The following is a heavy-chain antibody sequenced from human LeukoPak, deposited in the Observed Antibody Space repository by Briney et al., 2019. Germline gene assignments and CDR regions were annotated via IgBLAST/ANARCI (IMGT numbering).Heavy chain of an antibody. Sequence: SETLSLTCAVCGGSFSGYYWSWVRQPPGKGLEWIGEMNHSGSTNYNPSLKSRVTISVDTSKNQFSLKLSSVTDADTAVYYCARGRYYHSGGYYYYYYYMDVWDKGTTVTVSS. V-gene: IGHV4-34*01. CDR1: GGSFSGYY. CDR3: ARGRYYHSGGYYYYYYYMDV. CDR2: MNHSGST. D-gene: IGHD3-22*01. J-gene: IGHJ6*03.